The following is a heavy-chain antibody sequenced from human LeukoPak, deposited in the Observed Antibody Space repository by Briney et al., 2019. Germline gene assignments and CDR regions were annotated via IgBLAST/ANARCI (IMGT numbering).Heavy chain of an antibody. J-gene: IGHJ3*02. CDR1: GGSISSYY. Sequence: SETLSLTCTVSGGSISSYYWSWIRQPPGKGLEWIGYIYYSGSTNYNPSLKSRVTISVDTSKNQFSLKLSSVTAADTAVYYCASSPNYDFWSGNYAFDIWGQGTMVTVSS. CDR2: IYYSGST. V-gene: IGHV4-59*08. D-gene: IGHD3-3*01. CDR3: ASSPNYDFWSGNYAFDI.